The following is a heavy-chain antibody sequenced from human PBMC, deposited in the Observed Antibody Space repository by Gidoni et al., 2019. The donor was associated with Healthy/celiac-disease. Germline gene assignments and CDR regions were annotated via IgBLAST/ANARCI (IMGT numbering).Heavy chain of an antibody. Sequence: QVQLQESGPGLVKPSETLSLTCTVSGGSISSYYWSWLRQPPGKGLEWIGYIYYSGSTNYNPSLKSRVTISVDTSKNQFSLKLSSVTAADTAVYYCARHIRETGTKKGEFDYWSQGTLVTVSS. J-gene: IGHJ4*02. D-gene: IGHD1-1*01. CDR3: ARHIRETGTKKGEFDY. V-gene: IGHV4-59*08. CDR1: GGSISSYY. CDR2: IYYSGST.